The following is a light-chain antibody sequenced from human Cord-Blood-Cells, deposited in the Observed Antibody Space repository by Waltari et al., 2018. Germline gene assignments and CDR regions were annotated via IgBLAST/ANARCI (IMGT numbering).Light chain of an antibody. CDR3: QQYNSYSPYT. Sequence: DIQMTQSPSTLSASVGDRVPIPCRASQSISSWLAWYQQKPGKAPKLLICDASSLESGVPSRFSGSGSGTEFTLTISSLQPDDFATYYCQQYNSYSPYTFGQGTKLEIK. CDR1: QSISSW. CDR2: DAS. V-gene: IGKV1-5*01. J-gene: IGKJ2*01.